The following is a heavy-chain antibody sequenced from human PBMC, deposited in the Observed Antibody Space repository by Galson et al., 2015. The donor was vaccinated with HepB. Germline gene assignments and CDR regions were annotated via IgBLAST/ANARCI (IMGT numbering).Heavy chain of an antibody. CDR3: TRDIPKWKNYESSSFDY. J-gene: IGHJ4*02. V-gene: IGHV3-74*01. D-gene: IGHD3-22*01. Sequence: SLRLSCAVSGFTFSQYWMQWVRQAPGKGLLWVARINEDGSSTTYADSVRGRFTVSRDNAKNTVYLEMNSVRAEDTATYFCTRDIPKWKNYESSSFDYWGQGTVVKVSS. CDR2: INEDGSST. CDR1: GFTFSQYW.